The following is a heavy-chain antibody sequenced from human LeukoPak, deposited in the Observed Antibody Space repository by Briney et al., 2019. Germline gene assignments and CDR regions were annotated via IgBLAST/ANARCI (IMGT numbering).Heavy chain of an antibody. D-gene: IGHD1-7*01. V-gene: IGHV4-30-2*01. Sequence: PSQTLSLTCTVSGGSISSGGYYWSWIRQPPGKGLEWIGYIYHSGSTYYNPSLKSRVTISVDRSKNQFSLKLSSVTAADTAVYYCARDRGNLITGTTVAIPNDAFDIWGQGTMVTVSS. CDR3: ARDRGNLITGTTVAIPNDAFDI. CDR1: GGSISSGGYY. J-gene: IGHJ3*02. CDR2: IYHSGST.